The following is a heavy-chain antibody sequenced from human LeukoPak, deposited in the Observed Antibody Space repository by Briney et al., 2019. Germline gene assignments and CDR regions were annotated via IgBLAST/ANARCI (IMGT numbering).Heavy chain of an antibody. V-gene: IGHV3-23*01. Sequence: GGYLRLSCAASGFTFSTSAMGWVRLAPGKGLEWVSSISTTVGNTYYADSVKGRFTISRDNSNHALYLQMNSLTAEDTAVYYCTKRAEFGGFDPWGQGTLVTVSS. CDR2: ISTTVGNT. CDR3: TKRAEFGGFDP. CDR1: GFTFSTSA. D-gene: IGHD3-10*01. J-gene: IGHJ5*02.